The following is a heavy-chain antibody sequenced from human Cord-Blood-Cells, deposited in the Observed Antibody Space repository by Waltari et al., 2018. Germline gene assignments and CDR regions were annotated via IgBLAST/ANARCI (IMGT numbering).Heavy chain of an antibody. V-gene: IGHV2-5*01. CDR1: GFSLSTSGVD. J-gene: IGHJ4*02. CDR2: IYWNDDK. D-gene: IGHD6-6*01. Sequence: QITLKESGSTLVKPTQTLTLTCTFSGFSLSTSGVDLGWIRQPPGKALEWLALIYWNDDKRYSPSLKSRLTITKDTSKNQVVLTMTNMDPVDTATYYCAHRRSGYSSSVYYFDYWGQGTLVTVSS. CDR3: AHRRSGYSSSVYYFDY.